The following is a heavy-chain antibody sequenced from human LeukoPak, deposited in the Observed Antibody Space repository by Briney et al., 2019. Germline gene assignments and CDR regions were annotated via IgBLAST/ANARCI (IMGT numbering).Heavy chain of an antibody. Sequence: PSETLSLTCTVSGGSISSSSYYWGWIRQPPGKGVEWIGSIYYSGSTYYNPSLKSRVTISVDTSKNQFSLKLSSVTAADTAVYYCARKSSWDYYYYYMDVWGKGTTVTVSS. CDR2: IYYSGST. CDR1: GGSISSSSYY. J-gene: IGHJ6*03. D-gene: IGHD6-13*01. CDR3: ARKSSWDYYYYYMDV. V-gene: IGHV4-39*01.